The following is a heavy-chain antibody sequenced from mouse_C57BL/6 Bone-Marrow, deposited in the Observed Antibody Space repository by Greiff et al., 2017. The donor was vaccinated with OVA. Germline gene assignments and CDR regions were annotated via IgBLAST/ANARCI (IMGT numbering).Heavy chain of an antibody. D-gene: IGHD1-1*01. CDR1: GFTFSSYA. Sequence: EVQGVESGGGLVKPGGSLKLSCAASGFTFSSYAMSWVRQTPEKRLEWVATISDGGSYTYYPDNVKGRFTISRDNAKNNLYLQMSHLKSEDTAMYYCARDRTTVPPYWYFDVWGTGTTVTVSS. J-gene: IGHJ1*03. CDR3: ARDRTTVPPYWYFDV. CDR2: ISDGGSYT. V-gene: IGHV5-4*01.